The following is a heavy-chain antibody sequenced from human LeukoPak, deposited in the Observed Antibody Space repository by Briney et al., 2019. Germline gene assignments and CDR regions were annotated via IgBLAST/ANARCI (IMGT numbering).Heavy chain of an antibody. CDR3: ARDLDGSGSYYTDY. J-gene: IGHJ4*02. CDR1: GYTFSGYG. CDR2: IRVYNGNP. D-gene: IGHD3-10*01. Sequence: ASVKVSCKASGYTFSGYGINWVRQAPGQGLEWMGWIRVYNGNPNYAQRFQGRVTMTTDTSTSTAYMEPRSLRSDDTAVYYCARDLDGSGSYYTDYWGQGTPVTVSS. V-gene: IGHV1-18*01.